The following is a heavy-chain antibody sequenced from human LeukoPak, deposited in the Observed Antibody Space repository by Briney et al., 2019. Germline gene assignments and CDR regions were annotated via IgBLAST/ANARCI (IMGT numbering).Heavy chain of an antibody. CDR2: IWYDGSNK. Sequence: GGSLRLSCAASGLTFSSYGMHWVRQAPGKGLDWVAVIWYDGSNKYYADSVKGRFTISRDNSKNTLYLQMNSLRAEDTAVYYCAKGAGLYCSSTSCPDHFDYWGQGTLVTVSS. V-gene: IGHV3-33*06. D-gene: IGHD2-2*01. CDR3: AKGAGLYCSSTSCPDHFDY. J-gene: IGHJ4*02. CDR1: GLTFSSYG.